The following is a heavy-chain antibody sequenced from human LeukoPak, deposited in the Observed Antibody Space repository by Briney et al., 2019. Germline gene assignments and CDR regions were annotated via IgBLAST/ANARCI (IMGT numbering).Heavy chain of an antibody. D-gene: IGHD3-22*01. CDR2: IIPIFGTA. V-gene: IGHV1-69*05. CDR1: GGTFSSYA. CDR3: AREVYYYDSSGYPKPYYYDY. Sequence: SVKVSCKASGGTFSSYAISWVRQAPGQGLEWMGRIIPIFGTANYAQKFQGRVTITTDESTSTAYMELSSLRSEDTAVYYCAREVYYYDSSGYPKPYYYDYWGQGTLVTVSS. J-gene: IGHJ4*02.